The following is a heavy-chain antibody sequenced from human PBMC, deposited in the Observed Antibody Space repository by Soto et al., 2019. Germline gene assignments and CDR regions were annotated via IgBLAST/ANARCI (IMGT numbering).Heavy chain of an antibody. Sequence: LSLTCAVSSGSISSSNLWGWVRQPPGKGLEWIGEIYQSGSTNYNPSLKSRVTISVDKSKNQFSLKLSSVTAADTAVYYCARGVPAAGYVYYYYYLDVWGKGTTVTVSS. V-gene: IGHV4-4*02. D-gene: IGHD2-2*01. CDR1: SGSISSSNL. CDR2: IYQSGST. CDR3: ARGVPAAGYVYYYYYLDV. J-gene: IGHJ6*03.